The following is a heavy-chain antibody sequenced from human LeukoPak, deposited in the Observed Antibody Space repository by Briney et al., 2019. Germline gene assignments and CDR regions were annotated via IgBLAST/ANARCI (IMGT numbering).Heavy chain of an antibody. CDR2: INPSGGST. D-gene: IGHD5-18*01. Sequence: ASVKVSCKASGYTFTSYYMHWVRQAPGQGLEWMGIINPSGGSTSYAQKFQGRVTMTRDMSTSTVYMELSSLRSEDTAVYYCATGMVRGYSYGSPMDVWGKGTTVTVSS. CDR1: GYTFTSYY. V-gene: IGHV1-46*01. CDR3: ATGMVRGYSYGSPMDV. J-gene: IGHJ6*04.